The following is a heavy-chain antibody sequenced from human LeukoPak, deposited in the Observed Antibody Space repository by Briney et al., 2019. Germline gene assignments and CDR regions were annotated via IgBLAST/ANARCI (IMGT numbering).Heavy chain of an antibody. Sequence: GGSLRLSCAASRFTFSSYAMSWVRQAPGMRLEWVSTIGGSGGGIYYADSVKGRFTISRDNSQSTLYLQMNSLRAEDTAVYYYAKYRGFGDSYDSWGQGTLVTVSS. CDR1: RFTFSSYA. J-gene: IGHJ4*02. D-gene: IGHD3-10*01. CDR2: IGGSGGGI. V-gene: IGHV3-23*01. CDR3: AKYRGFGDSYDS.